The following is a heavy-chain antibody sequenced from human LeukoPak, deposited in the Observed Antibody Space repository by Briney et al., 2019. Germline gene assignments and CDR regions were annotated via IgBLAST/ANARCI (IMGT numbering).Heavy chain of an antibody. Sequence: ASVKVSCKASGYTFTDYYMHWVRQAPGQGLEWMGWINPNSGGTNFAQKFQGRVTMTRDTSISTVYMDLSRLTSDDTAVYYCAREYSRPLGTMIRGKQSRRGWFDPWGQGTLVTVSS. D-gene: IGHD3-10*01. CDR2: INPNSGGT. CDR1: GYTFTDYY. J-gene: IGHJ5*02. V-gene: IGHV1-2*02. CDR3: AREYSRPLGTMIRGKQSRRGWFDP.